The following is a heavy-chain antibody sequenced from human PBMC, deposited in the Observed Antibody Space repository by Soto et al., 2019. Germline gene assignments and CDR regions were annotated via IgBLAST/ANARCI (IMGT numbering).Heavy chain of an antibody. D-gene: IGHD6-6*01. J-gene: IGHJ5*02. CDR2: IYYSGST. Sequence: PSEILSLTCTVLCGSISSFYCRWIRQLPGKGLEWIGYIYYSGSTNYNPSLKSRVTISVDTPKNQFSLKLSSVTAADTAVYYYARGWRQLAPNWFDPWGQGTLVTVSS. V-gene: IGHV4-59*01. CDR3: ARGWRQLAPNWFDP. CDR1: CGSISSFY.